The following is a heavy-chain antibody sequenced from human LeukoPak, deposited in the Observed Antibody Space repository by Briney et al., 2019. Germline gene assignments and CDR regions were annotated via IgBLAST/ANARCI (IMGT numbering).Heavy chain of an antibody. CDR1: GFTFSSYG. CDR2: ISGSGTII. Sequence: GGSLRLSCAASGFTFSSYGMNWVRQAPGKGLEWVSYISGSGTIIYYADSVKGRFTISRDNAKNSLYLQMNSLRAEDTALYYCARVSWYGSGNSINFDCWGQGTLVTVSS. J-gene: IGHJ4*02. CDR3: ARVSWYGSGNSINFDC. D-gene: IGHD3-10*01. V-gene: IGHV3-48*04.